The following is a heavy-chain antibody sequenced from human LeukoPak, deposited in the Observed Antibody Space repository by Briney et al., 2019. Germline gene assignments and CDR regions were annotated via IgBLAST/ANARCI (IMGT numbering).Heavy chain of an antibody. CDR1: GFTFSSYA. D-gene: IGHD6-19*01. CDR3: ARDLGSGWYGS. CDR2: ISYDGSNK. V-gene: IGHV3-30-3*01. J-gene: IGHJ4*02. Sequence: GGSLRLSCAASGFTFSSYAMHWVRQAPGKGLEWVAVISYDGSNKYYADSVKGRFTISRDNSKNTLYLQMNGLRAEDTAVYYCARDLGSGWYGSWGQGTMVTVSS.